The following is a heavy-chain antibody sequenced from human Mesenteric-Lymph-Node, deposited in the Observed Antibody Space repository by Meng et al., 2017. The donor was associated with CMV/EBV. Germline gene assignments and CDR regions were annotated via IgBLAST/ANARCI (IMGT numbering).Heavy chain of an antibody. J-gene: IGHJ4*02. Sequence: ESLKISCTVSGYSISSGYYWGWIRQPPGKGLEWIGSIYHSGSTYYNPSLKSRVTISVDTSKNQFSLKLSSVTAADTAVYYCARVDYYDSSGFFSLADYWGQGTLVTVSS. CDR2: IYHSGST. V-gene: IGHV4-38-2*02. D-gene: IGHD3-22*01. CDR3: ARVDYYDSSGFFSLADY. CDR1: GYSISSGYY.